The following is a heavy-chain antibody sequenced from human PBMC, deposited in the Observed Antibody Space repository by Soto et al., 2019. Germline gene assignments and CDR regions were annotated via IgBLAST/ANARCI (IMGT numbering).Heavy chain of an antibody. Sequence: GASVKVSCKASGYTFTGYYMHWVRRAPGQGLEWMGWINPNSGGTNYAQKFQGRVTMTRDTSISTAYMELSRLRSDDTAVYYCARGPHYGSGSYYVVGYYYYGMDVWGQGTTVTVSS. J-gene: IGHJ6*02. CDR1: GYTFTGYY. CDR3: ARGPHYGSGSYYVVGYYYYGMDV. D-gene: IGHD3-10*01. CDR2: INPNSGGT. V-gene: IGHV1-2*02.